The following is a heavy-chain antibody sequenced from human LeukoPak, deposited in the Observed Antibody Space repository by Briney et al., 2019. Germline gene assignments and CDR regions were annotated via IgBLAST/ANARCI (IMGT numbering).Heavy chain of an antibody. CDR1: GGTFSSYA. CDR3: ARAGGITMVQGVPYYYYYYGMDV. Sequence: SVKVSCKASGGTFSSYAISWVRQAPGQGLEWMGGIIPIFGTANYAQKFQGRVTITADESTSTAYMELSSLRSEDTAVYYCARAGGITMVQGVPYYYYYYGMDVWGKGTTVTVSS. CDR2: IIPIFGTA. V-gene: IGHV1-69*01. J-gene: IGHJ6*04. D-gene: IGHD3-10*01.